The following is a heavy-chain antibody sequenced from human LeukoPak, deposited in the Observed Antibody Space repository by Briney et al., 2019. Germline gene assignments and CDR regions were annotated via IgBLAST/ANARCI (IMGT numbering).Heavy chain of an antibody. CDR2: IYYSGST. CDR3: ARQELIGFDY. D-gene: IGHD1-7*01. V-gene: IGHV4-31*03. J-gene: IGHJ4*02. Sequence: SETLSLTCTVSGGSISSGGYYWSWTRQHPGKGLEWIGYIYYSGSTYYNPSLKSRVTISVDTSKNQFSLKLSSVTAADTAVYYCARQELIGFDYWGQGTLVTVPS. CDR1: GGSISSGGYY.